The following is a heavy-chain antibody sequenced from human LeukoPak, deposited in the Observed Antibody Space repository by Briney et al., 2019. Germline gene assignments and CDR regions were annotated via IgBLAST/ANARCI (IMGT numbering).Heavy chain of an antibody. D-gene: IGHD3-10*01. V-gene: IGHV3-48*02. Sequence: GGSLRLSCAASGFTFSSRTMNWVRQAPGKGLEWLSYMTSNSATIRYAESVRGRFTISRDNGKNSLYLQMNSLTDEDTAVYYCARRPFGSGTQGYFDHWGQGILVTVSS. CDR3: ARRPFGSGTQGYFDH. J-gene: IGHJ4*02. CDR1: GFTFSSRT. CDR2: MTSNSATI.